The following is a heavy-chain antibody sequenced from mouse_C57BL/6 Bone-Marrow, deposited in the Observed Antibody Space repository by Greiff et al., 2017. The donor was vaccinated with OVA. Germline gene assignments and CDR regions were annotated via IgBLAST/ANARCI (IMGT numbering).Heavy chain of an antibody. CDR2: ISGGGGNT. V-gene: IGHV5-9*01. Sequence: EVQGVESGGGLVKPGGSLKLSCAASGFTFSSYTMSWVRQTPEKRLEWVATISGGGGNTYYPDSVKGRFTISRDNAKNTLYLQMSSLRSEDTALYYCARQGYYLAYWGQGTLVTVSA. CDR3: ARQGYYLAY. J-gene: IGHJ3*01. CDR1: GFTFSSYT. D-gene: IGHD2-3*01.